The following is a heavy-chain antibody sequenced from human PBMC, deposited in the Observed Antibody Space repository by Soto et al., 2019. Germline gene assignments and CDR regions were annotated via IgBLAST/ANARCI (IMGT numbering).Heavy chain of an antibody. CDR1: GYTFTSYY. J-gene: IGHJ4*02. CDR3: ARDRGRIVATHPKYYFDY. CDR2: INPSGGST. Sequence: GASVKVSCKASGYTFTSYYMHWVRQAPGQGLEWMGIINPSGGSTSYAQKFQGRVTMTRDTSTSTVYMELSSLRSEDTAVYYCARDRGRIVATHPKYYFDYWGQGTLVTVSS. V-gene: IGHV1-46*03. D-gene: IGHD5-12*01.